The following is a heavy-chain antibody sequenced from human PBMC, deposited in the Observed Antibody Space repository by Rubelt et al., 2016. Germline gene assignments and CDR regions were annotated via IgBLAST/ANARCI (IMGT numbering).Heavy chain of an antibody. V-gene: IGHV4-39*01. CDR3: AAGIHGSSSWYGYFDL. D-gene: IGHD6-13*01. J-gene: IGHJ2*01. CDR1: GGSVSASSYY. Sequence: QLQLQESGPGLVKPSETLSLTCTVSGGSVSASSYYWSWIRQPPGKGLEWIGEINHSGSTNYNPSLKSRVTISVDTSKNQFALKLSSVPAADTAVYYCAAGIHGSSSWYGYFDLWGRGTLVTVSS. CDR2: INHSGST.